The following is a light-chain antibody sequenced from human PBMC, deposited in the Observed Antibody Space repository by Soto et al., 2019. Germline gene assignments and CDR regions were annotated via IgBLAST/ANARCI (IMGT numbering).Light chain of an antibody. Sequence: DIQMTQSPSSLSASVGDRVTITCRASQSIGSYFNWYQQKPGKAPKLLIYAASALESGVPSRFSGSGSGTEFTLTISSLQPDDFATYYCQQYNNYWTFGQGTKLDIK. V-gene: IGKV1-39*01. J-gene: IGKJ1*01. CDR1: QSIGSY. CDR3: QQYNNYWT. CDR2: AAS.